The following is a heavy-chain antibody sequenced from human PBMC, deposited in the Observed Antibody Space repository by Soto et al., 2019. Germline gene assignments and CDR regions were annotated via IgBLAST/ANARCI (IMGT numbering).Heavy chain of an antibody. CDR2: IYFSGSA. D-gene: IGHD2-15*01. J-gene: IGHJ5*02. Sequence: PSETLSLTCSVSGGSVSSGSTYWTWIRQPPGKGLEWIGYIYFSGSANYNPSLKSRVTMSVDTSKDQFSLKLTSVTPADTAVYYCARARLYWSGDSCWPSGFDPWGQGTLVTVSS. CDR1: GGSVSSGSTY. CDR3: ARARLYWSGDSCWPSGFDP. V-gene: IGHV4-61*01.